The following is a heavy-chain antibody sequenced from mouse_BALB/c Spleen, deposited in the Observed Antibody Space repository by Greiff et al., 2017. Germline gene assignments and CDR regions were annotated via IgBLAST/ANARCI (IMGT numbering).Heavy chain of an antibody. CDR1: GYTFTSYW. CDR2: INPSNGRT. J-gene: IGHJ2*01. CDR3: ARRDYGSSYFDY. V-gene: IGHV1S81*02. D-gene: IGHD1-1*01. Sequence: VQLQQPGAELVKPGASVKLSCKASGYTFTSYWMHWVKQRPGQGLEWIGEINPSNGRTNYNEKFKSKATLTVDKSSSTAYMQLSSLTSEDSAVYYCARRDYGSSYFDYWGQGTTLTVSS.